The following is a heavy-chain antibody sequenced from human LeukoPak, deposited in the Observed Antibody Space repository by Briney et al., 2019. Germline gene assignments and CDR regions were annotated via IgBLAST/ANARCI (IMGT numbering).Heavy chain of an antibody. CDR1: GYTLSEIS. CDR2: IDREDGQT. V-gene: IGHV1-24*01. D-gene: IGHD5-18*01. Sequence: GASVKVSCKVSGYTLSEISMYWVRQAPGKGLEWMGGIDREDGQTIYAQKFQGRVTMTEDTSTDTAYMEVSRLTSEDTAFYYCATVGYSYGAFDYWGQGTLGAVSS. CDR3: ATVGYSYGAFDY. J-gene: IGHJ4*02.